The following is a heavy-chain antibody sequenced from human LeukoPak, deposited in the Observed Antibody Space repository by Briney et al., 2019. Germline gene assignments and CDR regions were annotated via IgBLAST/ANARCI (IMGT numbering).Heavy chain of an antibody. Sequence: ASVKVSCKASGYTFAGYYMHWVRQAPGQGLEWMGWINPNSGGTNYAQKFQGRVTMTRDTSISTAYMELSRLRSDDTAVYYCAREEVTTVTTLSRIGYFDYWGQGTLVTVSS. CDR2: INPNSGGT. J-gene: IGHJ4*02. CDR3: AREEVTTVTTLSRIGYFDY. D-gene: IGHD4-11*01. CDR1: GYTFAGYY. V-gene: IGHV1-2*02.